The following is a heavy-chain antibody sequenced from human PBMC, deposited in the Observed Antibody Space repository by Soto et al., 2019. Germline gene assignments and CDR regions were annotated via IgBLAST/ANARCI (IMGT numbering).Heavy chain of an antibody. V-gene: IGHV4-30-4*01. CDR1: GGSISSGDYY. CDR3: ARTPSMVRGVIGHFDL. J-gene: IGHJ2*01. D-gene: IGHD3-10*01. CDR2: IYYSGST. Sequence: QVQLQESGPGLVKPSQTLSLTCTVSGGSISSGDYYWSWIRQPPGKGLEWIGYIYYSGSTYYNPSLNRRVTISVDTSKNQFSLKLSSVTAADTAVYYCARTPSMVRGVIGHFDLWGRGTLVTVSS.